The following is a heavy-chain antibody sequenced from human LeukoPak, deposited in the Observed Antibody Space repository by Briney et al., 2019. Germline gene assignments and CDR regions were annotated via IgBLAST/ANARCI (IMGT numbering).Heavy chain of an antibody. Sequence: GGSLRLSCAASGFTFSSYSMNWVRQAPGKGLEWVSYISSSSSTIYYADSVKGRFTISRDNAKNSLYLQMNSLRAEDTAVYYCARPRGCGSTRCNNFDYWGQGTLVTVSS. J-gene: IGHJ4*02. CDR2: ISSSSSTI. V-gene: IGHV3-48*04. D-gene: IGHD2-2*01. CDR3: ARPRGCGSTRCNNFDY. CDR1: GFTFSSYS.